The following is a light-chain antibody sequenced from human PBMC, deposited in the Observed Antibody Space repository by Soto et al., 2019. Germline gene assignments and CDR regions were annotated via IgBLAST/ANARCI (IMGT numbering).Light chain of an antibody. CDR1: SSNIGSNY. Sequence: QSVLTQPPSASGTPGQRVTISCSGSSSNIGSNYVYWYQQLPGTAPKLLIYRNNPRPSGVPDRFSGSKSGTSASLAISGLRSEDEADYYCAAWEDSLSGVLFGGGTKLTVL. J-gene: IGLJ2*01. CDR2: RNN. V-gene: IGLV1-47*01. CDR3: AAWEDSLSGVL.